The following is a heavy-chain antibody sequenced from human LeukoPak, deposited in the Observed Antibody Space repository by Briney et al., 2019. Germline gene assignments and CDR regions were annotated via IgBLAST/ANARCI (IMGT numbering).Heavy chain of an antibody. Sequence: SETLSLTCTVSGGSISSYYWSWIRQPAGKGLEWIGRIYTSGSTNYNPSLKSRVTMSVDTSKNQFSLKLSSVTAADTAVYYCARSVAGTHYYYYYMDVWAKGTTVTLSS. V-gene: IGHV4-4*07. CDR1: GGSISSYY. CDR3: ARSVAGTHYYYYYMDV. CDR2: IYTSGST. J-gene: IGHJ6*03. D-gene: IGHD6-19*01.